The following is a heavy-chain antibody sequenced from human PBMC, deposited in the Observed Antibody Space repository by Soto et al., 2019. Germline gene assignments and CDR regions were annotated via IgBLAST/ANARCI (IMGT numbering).Heavy chain of an antibody. CDR1: GFTFSNYA. CDR2: VSGGGGST. D-gene: IGHD6-13*01. J-gene: IGHJ4*02. Sequence: EVQLLESGGGLVQPGGSLRLSCVASGFTFSNYAMSWVRQAPGKGLEWVSVVSGGGGSTYYADSVMGRFTISRDNSKNTLYLQMNSLRAEDTAVYFCAKERYSSSWYGGDYWGQGTLVTVSS. CDR3: AKERYSSSWYGGDY. V-gene: IGHV3-23*01.